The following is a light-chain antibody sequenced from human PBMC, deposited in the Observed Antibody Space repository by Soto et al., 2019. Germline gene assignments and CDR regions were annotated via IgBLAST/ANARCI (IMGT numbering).Light chain of an antibody. J-gene: IGLJ1*01. CDR3: NSYTGSSTYV. Sequence: QSALTQPASVSGSPGQSITISCTGTRGDVGGYNYVSWYQHHPGKAPKLMIYEVTNRPSGVSNRFSGSKSGNTASLTISGLQAEDEADYYCNSYTGSSTYVFGTGTKLTVL. CDR1: RGDVGGYNY. V-gene: IGLV2-14*01. CDR2: EVT.